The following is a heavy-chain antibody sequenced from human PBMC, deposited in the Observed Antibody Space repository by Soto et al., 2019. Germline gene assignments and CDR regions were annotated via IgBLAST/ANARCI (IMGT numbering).Heavy chain of an antibody. CDR1: GYSFAGYW. CDR3: ARQIYDSDTGPNFQYYFDS. CDR2: IDPSDSQT. J-gene: IGHJ4*02. V-gene: IGHV5-10-1*01. Sequence: GESLKISCKGSGYSFAGYWITWVRQKPGKGLEWMGRIDPSDSQTYYSPSFRGHVTISVTKSIATVFLQWSSLRASDAAMYYCARQIYDSDTGPNFQYYFDSWGQGTPVTVSS. D-gene: IGHD3-22*01.